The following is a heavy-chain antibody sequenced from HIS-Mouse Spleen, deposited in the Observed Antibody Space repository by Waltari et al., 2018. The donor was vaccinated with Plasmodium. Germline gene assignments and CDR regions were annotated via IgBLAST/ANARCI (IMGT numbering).Heavy chain of an antibody. CDR3: ARLVVVASKDSY. V-gene: IGHV4-34*01. CDR2: INHSGST. CDR1: GGFLGGYY. J-gene: IGHJ4*02. D-gene: IGHD2-15*01. Sequence: VQLLQCGGGLLKPSDTLSLTSAVFGGFLGGYYWSWIRQPPGKGLEWIGEINHSGSTNYNPSLKSRVTISVDTSKNQFSLKLSSVTAADTAVYYCARLVVVASKDSYWGQGTLVTVSS.